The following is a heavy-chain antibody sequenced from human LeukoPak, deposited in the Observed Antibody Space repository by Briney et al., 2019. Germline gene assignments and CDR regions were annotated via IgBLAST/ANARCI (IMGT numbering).Heavy chain of an antibody. D-gene: IGHD6-19*01. CDR3: ARGKVAVAGTHLKHCYYGMDV. CDR2: IWYDGSNK. Sequence: PGGSLRLSCAASGFTFSSYGMHWVRQAPGKGLEWVAVIWYDGSNKYYADSVKGRFTISRDNSKNTLYLQMNSLRAEDTAVYYCARGKVAVAGTHLKHCYYGMDVWGQGTTVTVSS. V-gene: IGHV3-33*01. J-gene: IGHJ6*02. CDR1: GFTFSSYG.